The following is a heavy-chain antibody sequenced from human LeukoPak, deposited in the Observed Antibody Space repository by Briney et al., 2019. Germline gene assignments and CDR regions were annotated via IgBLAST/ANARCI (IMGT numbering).Heavy chain of an antibody. D-gene: IGHD1-26*01. Sequence: PGGSLRLSCAASGFTFGTYSMSWVRQAPGKGLEWVSAISGSAHSTTYADSVKGRFTISRDNSKSTLYLQMNSLRAEDTALYYCAKKGTSSSDTSAPRSRADYLDYWGQGTLVTVSS. CDR3: AKKGTSSSDTSAPRSRADYLDY. J-gene: IGHJ4*02. V-gene: IGHV3-23*01. CDR2: ISGSAHST. CDR1: GFTFGTYS.